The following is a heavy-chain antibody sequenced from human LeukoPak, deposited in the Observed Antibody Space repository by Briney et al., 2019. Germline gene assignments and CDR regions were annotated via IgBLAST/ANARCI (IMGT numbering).Heavy chain of an antibody. CDR3: AKSIRAYYYMDV. CDR2: ISGSGGNT. V-gene: IGHV3-23*01. Sequence: GGSLRLSCAASGFTFSSDDMIWVRQAPGKGLEWVSAISGSGGNTNYADSVKGRFTISRDNFKNTLYLQMTSLSAEDTAVYYCAKSIRAYYYMDVWGKGTTVTVSS. J-gene: IGHJ6*03. CDR1: GFTFSSDD.